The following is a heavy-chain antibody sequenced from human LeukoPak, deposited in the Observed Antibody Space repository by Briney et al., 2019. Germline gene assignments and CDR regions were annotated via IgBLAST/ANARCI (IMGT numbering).Heavy chain of an antibody. CDR3: AKADCSSSSCYTIDY. Sequence: GGSLRLSCAASGFTFSDYGMHWLRQAPGKGLEWVALISDDGSNKYADSVKGRFTISRDNSKNTLYLHMSSLRAEDTAVYYCAKADCSSSSCYTIDYWGQGTLVTVSS. CDR1: GFTFSDYG. J-gene: IGHJ4*02. D-gene: IGHD2-2*02. CDR2: ISDDGSN. V-gene: IGHV3-30*18.